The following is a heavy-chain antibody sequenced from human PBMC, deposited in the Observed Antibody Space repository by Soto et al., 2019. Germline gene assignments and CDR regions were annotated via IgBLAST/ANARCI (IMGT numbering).Heavy chain of an antibody. CDR2: IWYDGSNK. D-gene: IGHD3-22*01. Sequence: QVQLVESGGGVVQPGRSLRLSCAASGFTFSSYGMHWVRQAPGKGLEWVAVIWYDGSNKYYADSVKGRFTISRDNSKNTLYLQMNSLRAEDTAVYYCARVYFPDYYDSSGPPGYWGQGTLVTVSS. CDR3: ARVYFPDYYDSSGPPGY. J-gene: IGHJ4*02. V-gene: IGHV3-33*01. CDR1: GFTFSSYG.